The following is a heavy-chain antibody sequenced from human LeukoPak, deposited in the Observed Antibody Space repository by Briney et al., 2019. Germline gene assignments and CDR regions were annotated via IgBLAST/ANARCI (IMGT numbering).Heavy chain of an antibody. J-gene: IGHJ4*02. CDR2: MKKDGSET. V-gene: IGHV3-7*01. CDR3: GRHRSGSGTYFIDY. D-gene: IGHD3-10*01. CDR1: GFTFSSYS. Sequence: SGGSLRLSCVVSGFTFSSYSMIWVRQAPGKGLQWVANMKKDGSETKYVESVKGRFTTSRDNAKNSLYLQMNSLRAEDTAVYYCGRHRSGSGTYFIDYWGQGTLVSVSS.